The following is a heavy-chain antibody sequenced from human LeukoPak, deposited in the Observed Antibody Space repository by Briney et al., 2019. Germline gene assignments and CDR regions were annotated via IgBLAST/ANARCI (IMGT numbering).Heavy chain of an antibody. CDR3: ARTYCSGGSCSYTDPYYFDY. J-gene: IGHJ4*02. V-gene: IGHV4-61*01. D-gene: IGHD2-15*01. Sequence: SETLSLTCTVSGGSVSSGSYYWSWIRQPPGKGLEWIGYIYYSGSTNYNPSLKSRVTISVDTFKNQFSLKLSSVTAADTAVYHCARTYCSGGSCSYTDPYYFDYWGQGTLVTVSS. CDR1: GGSVSSGSYY. CDR2: IYYSGST.